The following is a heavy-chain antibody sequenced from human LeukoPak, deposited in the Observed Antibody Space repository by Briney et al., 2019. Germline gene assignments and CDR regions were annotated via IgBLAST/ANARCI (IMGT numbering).Heavy chain of an antibody. CDR1: GFTFSSYS. CDR2: ISSSSSYI. D-gene: IGHD6-19*01. V-gene: IGHV3-21*04. Sequence: PGGSLRLSCAASGFTFSSYSMNWVRQAQGKGVEWVSSISSSSSYIYYADSVKGRFTISRDNAKNSLYLQMNSLRAEDTAVYYCAKRMSRGAVAALFDYWGQGTLVTVSS. CDR3: AKRMSRGAVAALFDY. J-gene: IGHJ4*02.